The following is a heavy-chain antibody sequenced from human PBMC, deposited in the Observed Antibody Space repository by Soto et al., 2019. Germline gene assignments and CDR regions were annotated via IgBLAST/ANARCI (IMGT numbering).Heavy chain of an antibody. J-gene: IGHJ4*01. D-gene: IGHD2-2*02. CDR2: IWYDGSQK. V-gene: IGHV3-33*06. Sequence: VGSLRLSCAVSGFNFSKFGMYWVRQAPGKGLEWVAVIWYDGSQKYYTDSVQGRFTISRDNSNNTLYLQMNSLRAEDTAVYYCAKEVWGLYTFGRPLDNWGHGTLVTSPQ. CDR1: GFNFSKFG. CDR3: AKEVWGLYTFGRPLDN.